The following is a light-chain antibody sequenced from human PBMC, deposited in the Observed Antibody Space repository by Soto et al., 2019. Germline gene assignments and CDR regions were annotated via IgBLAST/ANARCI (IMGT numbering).Light chain of an antibody. CDR2: GHN. CDR3: QSYDSSLSGSGV. J-gene: IGLJ3*02. CDR1: YSNIGAGYE. V-gene: IGLV1-40*01. Sequence: QSVLTQPPSVSGAPGQRVTISCTGSYSNIGAGYEVHWYQQIPGTAPKLLISGHNNRPSGVPDRFFGSKSGTSASLTIIGLQAEDEADYYCQSYDSSLSGSGVFGGG.